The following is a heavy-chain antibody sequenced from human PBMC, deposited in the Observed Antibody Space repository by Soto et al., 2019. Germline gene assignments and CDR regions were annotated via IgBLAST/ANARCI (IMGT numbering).Heavy chain of an antibody. V-gene: IGHV1-69*13. CDR1: GGTFSSYA. D-gene: IGHD2-15*01. CDR2: IIPIFGTA. CDR3: ARDCSVPWGWFDP. Sequence: ASVKVSCKASGGTFSSYAISWVRQAPGQGLEWMGGIIPIFGTANYAQKFQGRVTITADESTGTAYMELSSLRSEDTAVYYCARDCSVPWGWFDPWGQGTLVTVSS. J-gene: IGHJ5*02.